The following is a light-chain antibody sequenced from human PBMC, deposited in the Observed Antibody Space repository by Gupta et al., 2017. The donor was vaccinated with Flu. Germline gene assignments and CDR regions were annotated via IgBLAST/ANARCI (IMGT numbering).Light chain of an antibody. V-gene: IGKV1-5*03. J-gene: IGKJ5*01. CDR3: QQYNTYSPIT. CDR2: KAS. Sequence: DIQMTQSPSTLSASVGDTVTVTCRASQNVGSWLAWYQQKPGKAPKLLIYKASTLESGVPSRFSGSGSGTQFTLTISSLQPDDFGTYYCQQYNTYSPITFGQGTRLEIK. CDR1: QNVGSW.